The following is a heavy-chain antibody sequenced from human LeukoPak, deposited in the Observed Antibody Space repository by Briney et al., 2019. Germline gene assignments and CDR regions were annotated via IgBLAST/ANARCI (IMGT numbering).Heavy chain of an antibody. CDR3: ATTVISGSDGMDV. V-gene: IGHV3-53*01. D-gene: IGHD4-11*01. Sequence: PGGSLRLSCAASGFIVSNKYMAWVRQSPGKGLEWVSVIYTGGSTHYADSVKGRFTISRDNPKNTVHLQMNRLRVEDTAVYYCATTVISGSDGMDVWGQGTTVTVSS. CDR2: IYTGGST. CDR1: GFIVSNKY. J-gene: IGHJ6*02.